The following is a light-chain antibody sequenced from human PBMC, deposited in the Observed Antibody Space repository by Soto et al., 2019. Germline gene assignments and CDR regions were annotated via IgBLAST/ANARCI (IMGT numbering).Light chain of an antibody. CDR3: QQYGRTPYT. CDR2: GAS. J-gene: IGKJ2*01. V-gene: IGKV3-20*01. Sequence: ETVVTQSPGTLSLSPGERATLSCRASQSVDSNYLAWYQQKPGQPPRLLIYGASTRATGIPDRFSGSGSGIDFTLTISRLQPEDFAVYYCQQYGRTPYTFGQGTKLEIK. CDR1: QSVDSNY.